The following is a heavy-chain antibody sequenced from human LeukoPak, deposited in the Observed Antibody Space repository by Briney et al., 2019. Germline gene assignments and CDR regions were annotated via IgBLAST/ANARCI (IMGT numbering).Heavy chain of an antibody. Sequence: ASVKVSCKASGYTFTGYYMHWVRQAPGQGLEWMGWINPKSGGTNYAQKFQGRVTMTRDTSISTAYMEMSRLRSDDTAVYYCARDLNNNGGNSGAYWGQGTLVTVSS. CDR2: INPKSGGT. CDR3: ARDLNNNGGNSGAY. V-gene: IGHV1-2*02. D-gene: IGHD4-23*01. CDR1: GYTFTGYY. J-gene: IGHJ4*02.